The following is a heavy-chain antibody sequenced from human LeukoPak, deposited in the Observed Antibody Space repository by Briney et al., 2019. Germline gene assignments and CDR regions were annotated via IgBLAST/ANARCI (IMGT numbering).Heavy chain of an antibody. CDR2: IKQDGSEK. Sequence: GGSLRLSCAASGFTFSSYWMSWVRQAPGKGLEWVANIKQDGSEKYYVDSVKGRFTISRDNAKNSLYLQMNSLRAEDTAVYYCARSPENYYDSSGYFNYWGQGTLVTVSS. D-gene: IGHD3-22*01. V-gene: IGHV3-7*01. J-gene: IGHJ4*02. CDR1: GFTFSSYW. CDR3: ARSPENYYDSSGYFNY.